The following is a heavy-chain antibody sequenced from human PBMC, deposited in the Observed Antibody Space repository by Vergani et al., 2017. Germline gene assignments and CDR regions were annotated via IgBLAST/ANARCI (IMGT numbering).Heavy chain of an antibody. CDR1: GFTFSSYG. Sequence: VQLVESGGGVVQPGRSLRLSCAASGFTFSSYGMHWVRQAPGKGLEWVSSISSSSSYIYYADSVKGRFTISRDNAKNSLYLQINSLRAEDTALYYCARGTTMIVVVIGDWYFDLWGRGTLVTVSS. J-gene: IGHJ2*01. CDR3: ARGTTMIVVVIGDWYFDL. V-gene: IGHV3-21*01. CDR2: ISSSSSYI. D-gene: IGHD3-22*01.